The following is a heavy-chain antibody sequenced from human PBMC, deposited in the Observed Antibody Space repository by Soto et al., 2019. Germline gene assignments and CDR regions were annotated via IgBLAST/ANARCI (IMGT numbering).Heavy chain of an antibody. CDR2: IYYSGST. CDR1: GGSISSGGYY. J-gene: IGHJ5*02. Sequence: QVQLQESGPGLVKPSQTLSLTCTVSGGSISSGGYYWSWIRQHPGKGLEWIGYIYYSGSTYYNPSLKSRVTLSVDTSKNQFSLKLSSVTAADTAVYYCARCDVITNNWFDPWGQGTLVTVSS. V-gene: IGHV4-31*03. D-gene: IGHD3-22*01. CDR3: ARCDVITNNWFDP.